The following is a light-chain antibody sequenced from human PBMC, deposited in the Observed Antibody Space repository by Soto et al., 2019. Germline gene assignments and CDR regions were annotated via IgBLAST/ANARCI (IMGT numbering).Light chain of an antibody. J-gene: IGLJ1*01. Sequence: QSALTQPRSVSGSPGQSVTISCTGTSSDVGGYNYVSWYQQHPGKAPKLMIYDVSKRPSGVPDRFSGSNSGNTASLTVSGLHAEEEADYYCGSYAGSYTYVFGTGTKLTVL. CDR3: GSYAGSYTYV. CDR2: DVS. V-gene: IGLV2-11*01. CDR1: SSDVGGYNY.